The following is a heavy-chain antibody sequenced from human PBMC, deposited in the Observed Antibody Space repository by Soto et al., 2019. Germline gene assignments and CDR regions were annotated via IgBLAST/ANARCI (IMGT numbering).Heavy chain of an antibody. J-gene: IGHJ6*03. CDR3: AGFIAAAWYMDV. Sequence: SETLSLTCTVSGGSISSSSYYWGWIRHPPGKGLEWIGSIYYSGSTYYNPSLKSRVTISVDTSKNQFSLKLSSVTAADTAVYYCAGFIAAAWYMDVWGKGTTVTVSS. V-gene: IGHV4-39*01. CDR1: GGSISSSSYY. CDR2: IYYSGST. D-gene: IGHD6-13*01.